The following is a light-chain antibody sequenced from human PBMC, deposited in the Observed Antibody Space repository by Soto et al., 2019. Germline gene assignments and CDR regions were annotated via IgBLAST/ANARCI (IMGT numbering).Light chain of an antibody. J-gene: IGKJ1*01. CDR1: QSLLSGNGKNF. CDR3: MQCLQTPRT. V-gene: IGKV2-28*01. CDR2: LGF. Sequence: EIVLTQSPLFLPVAPGEPASISCRSSQSLLSGNGKNFLDWYLQKPGQSPELLIYLGFNRSSGVPDRFSGSGSGTDFTLTISRVEAGDVGVYYCMQCLQTPRTLGQGTKVDIK.